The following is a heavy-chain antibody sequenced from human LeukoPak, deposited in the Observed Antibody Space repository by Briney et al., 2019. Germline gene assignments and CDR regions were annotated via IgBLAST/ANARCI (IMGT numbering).Heavy chain of an antibody. CDR3: ARDGGYGSGSLDY. CDR2: IIPILGIA. D-gene: IGHD3-10*01. J-gene: IGHJ4*02. V-gene: IGHV1-69*04. CDR1: GGTFSSYA. Sequence: GASVKVSCKASGGTFSSYAISWVRQAPGQGLEWMGRIIPILGIANYAQKFQGRVTITADKSTSTAYMELSSLRSEDTAVYYCARDGGYGSGSLDYWGQGTLVTVSS.